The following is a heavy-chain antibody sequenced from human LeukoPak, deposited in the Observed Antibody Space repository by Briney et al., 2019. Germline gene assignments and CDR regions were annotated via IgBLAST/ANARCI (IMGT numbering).Heavy chain of an antibody. CDR2: IYYSGTT. CDR1: GGSITSYY. J-gene: IGHJ4*02. V-gene: IGHV4-59*01. D-gene: IGHD2-8*02. CDR3: ARATTAYCTGGICPNFDF. Sequence: SETLSLTCAVSGGSITSYYWNWIRQPPGRGLEWIGYIYYSGTTNFNPSLKSRVTMSVDTSRNHFSLQLSSVTAADTALYYCARATTAYCTGGICPNFDFWGQGTLVTVSS.